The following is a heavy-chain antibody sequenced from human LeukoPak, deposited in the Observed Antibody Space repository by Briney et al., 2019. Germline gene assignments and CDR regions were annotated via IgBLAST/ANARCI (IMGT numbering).Heavy chain of an antibody. V-gene: IGHV3-30*04. D-gene: IGHD6-6*01. CDR2: ISYDENTK. CDR3: ARDLYSSSSVCWFHP. Sequence: GGSLRLSCAASGFAFSSHAMHGVPEAPGKGVGRGAVISYDENTKYYADSVKGGFPISRDNSRNTLYLQMHSLRADDTALYYCARDLYSSSSVCWFHPWRQGTLVSVSS. J-gene: IGHJ5*02. CDR1: GFAFSSHA.